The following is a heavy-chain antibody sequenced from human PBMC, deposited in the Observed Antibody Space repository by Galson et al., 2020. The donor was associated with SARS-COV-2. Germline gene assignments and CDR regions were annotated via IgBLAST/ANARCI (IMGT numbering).Heavy chain of an antibody. D-gene: IGHD1-1*01. CDR1: GFVFSGSA. Sequence: ESLKISCAASGFVFSGSALHWVRQASGRGLEWVGRIRSKANNYATADGASVKDRFTIFRDDSKNTAHVEMHSLKTEDTAVYYCNRFVEGANYFDYWGQGALVTGSS. V-gene: IGHV3-73*01. J-gene: IGHJ4*02. CDR3: NRFVEGANYFDY. CDR2: IRSKANNYAT.